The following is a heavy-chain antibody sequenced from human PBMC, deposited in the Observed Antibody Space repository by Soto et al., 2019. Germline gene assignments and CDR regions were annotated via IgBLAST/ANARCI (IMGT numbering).Heavy chain of an antibody. CDR1: GYIFTNYG. CDR3: VGGDGGYFDH. Sequence: QVQLVQSGVEVKKPGASVKVSCKAMGYIFTNYGLSWVRQAPGEGPEWLGWISAYNGHTKYAPKVQDRVTLTTDTSATTPSLELRSRRSDAAAVYYCVGGDGGYFDHSGQGTLVLVSS. V-gene: IGHV1-18*01. CDR2: ISAYNGHT. D-gene: IGHD3-16*01. J-gene: IGHJ4*02.